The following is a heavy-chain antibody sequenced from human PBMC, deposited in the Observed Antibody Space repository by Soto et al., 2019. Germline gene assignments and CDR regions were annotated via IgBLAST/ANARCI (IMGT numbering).Heavy chain of an antibody. D-gene: IGHD2-2*01. CDR2: INRSGST. J-gene: IGHJ4*02. V-gene: IGHV4-34*01. CDR3: ARAAIKGHEVVGQPPSSQTLDY. CDR1: GESFSGYY. Sequence: QVQLQQWGAELLKPSETLSLTCAVYGESFSGYYWTWIRQPPGEGLEWIGEINRSGSTNYNSSLSIPVNLSADTAKNQFSLKLTSVTAADTAVYYCARAAIKGHEVVGQPPSSQTLDYWGQGTLVTVSS.